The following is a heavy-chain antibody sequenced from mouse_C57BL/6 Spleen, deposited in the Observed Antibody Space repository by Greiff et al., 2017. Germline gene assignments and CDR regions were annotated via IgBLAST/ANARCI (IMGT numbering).Heavy chain of an antibody. CDR3: ARDPLSTMVTTTGVFAY. V-gene: IGHV3-6*01. J-gene: IGHJ3*01. CDR2: ISYDGSN. D-gene: IGHD2-2*01. Sequence: EVKLQESGPGLVKPSQSLSLTCSVTGYSITSGYYWNWIRQFPGNKLEWMGYISYDGSNNYNPSLKNRIAITRDPSKNQFFLKLNSVTTEDTATYYCARDPLSTMVTTTGVFAYWGQGTLVTVSA. CDR1: GYSITSGYY.